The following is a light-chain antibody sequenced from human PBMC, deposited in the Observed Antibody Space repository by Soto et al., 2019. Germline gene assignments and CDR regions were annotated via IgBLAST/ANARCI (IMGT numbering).Light chain of an antibody. CDR1: SSDVGGYNY. Sequence: QAVVTQPASVSGSPGQSITISCTGTSSDVGGYNYVSWYQQHPGKAPKLMIYEVSNWPSGVSNRFSGSKSGNTASLTISGLQAEDEADYYCSSYTSSSTFHYVFGTGTKLTVL. CDR2: EVS. V-gene: IGLV2-14*01. CDR3: SSYTSSSTFHYV. J-gene: IGLJ1*01.